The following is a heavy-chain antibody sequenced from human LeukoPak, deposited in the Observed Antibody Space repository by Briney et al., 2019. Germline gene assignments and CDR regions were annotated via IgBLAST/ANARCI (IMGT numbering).Heavy chain of an antibody. CDR3: AKGKRSGLVYSAIDY. CDR2: VTWNSGII. Sequence: SLRLSCAASGFTFDDYAMHWVRQAPGKGLEWVSGVTWNSGIIVYADSVKGRFTISRDNARNSLFLEMTSLRGDDTALYYCAKGKRSGLVYSAIDYWGQGTLVSVSS. D-gene: IGHD3/OR15-3a*01. J-gene: IGHJ4*02. CDR1: GFTFDDYA. V-gene: IGHV3-9*01.